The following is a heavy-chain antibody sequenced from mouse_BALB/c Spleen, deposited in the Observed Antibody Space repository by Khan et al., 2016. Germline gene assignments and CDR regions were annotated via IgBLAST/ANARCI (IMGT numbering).Heavy chain of an antibody. CDR2: INTNTGEP. D-gene: IGHD1-1*01. J-gene: IGHJ3*01. CDR3: AEAYYGCNWFAY. V-gene: IGHV9-3*02. CDR1: GYTFTNYG. Sequence: QIQLVQSGPELKKPGETVKISCKATGYTFTNYGMNWVKQAPGKGLKWMGWINTNTGEPTYAEEFKGRFAFSLETSASTAYLQINNLKNEDTATXCCAEAYYGCNWFAYWGQGTLVTVSA.